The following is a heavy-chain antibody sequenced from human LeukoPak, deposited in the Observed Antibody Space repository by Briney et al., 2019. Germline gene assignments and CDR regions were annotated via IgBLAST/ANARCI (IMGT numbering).Heavy chain of an antibody. CDR3: AKRKVKWELDY. J-gene: IGHJ4*02. CDR2: VSYDGNDK. CDR1: GFTFSSFA. V-gene: IGHV3-30*18. D-gene: IGHD1-26*01. Sequence: GGSLRLSCAASGFTFSSFAMHSVRQAPGKGLEWVAVVSYDGNDKYYADAVKGRFTISRDNSKNTVYLQMNSLRPEDTAVYYCAKRKVKWELDYWGQGTLVTVSS.